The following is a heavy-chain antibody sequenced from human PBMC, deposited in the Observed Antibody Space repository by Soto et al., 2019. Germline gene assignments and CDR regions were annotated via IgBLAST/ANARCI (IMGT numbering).Heavy chain of an antibody. V-gene: IGHV1-18*01. D-gene: IGHD6-13*01. Sequence: GASVKVSCKASGYTFTSYGISWVRQAPGQGLEWMGWISAYNGNTNYAQKLQGRVTMTTDTSTSTAYMELRSLRSDDTAVYYCTSPPEALSSWQDNWFDPWAQGTLVTVSS. CDR3: TSPPEALSSWQDNWFDP. CDR2: ISAYNGNT. J-gene: IGHJ5*02. CDR1: GYTFTSYG.